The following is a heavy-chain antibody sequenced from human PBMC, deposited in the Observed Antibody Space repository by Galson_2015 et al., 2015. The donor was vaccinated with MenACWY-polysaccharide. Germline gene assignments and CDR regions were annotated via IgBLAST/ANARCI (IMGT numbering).Heavy chain of an antibody. V-gene: IGHV1-8*01. Sequence: SVKVSCKASGYSFSSYDINWVRQTPGQGLEWMGWMNPNFGNTGYAQRFQGRVTMTRNTSISIAYMELSSLRSEDTAVYYCARGGKYCYDSSGYLTLSAPWGHGTLVTASS. CDR2: MNPNFGNT. CDR1: GYSFSSYD. D-gene: IGHD3-22*01. J-gene: IGHJ5*02. CDR3: ARGGKYCYDSSGYLTLSAP.